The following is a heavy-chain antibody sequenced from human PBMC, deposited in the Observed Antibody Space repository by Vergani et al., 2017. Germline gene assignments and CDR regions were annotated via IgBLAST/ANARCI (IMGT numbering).Heavy chain of an antibody. Sequence: QVQLVQSGAEVKKPGASVKVSCKASGYTFTSYYMHWVRQAPGQRLEWMGWINTGNGNTKYSQKFQGRVTITRDTSASTAYMELSSLRSDDTAVYYCARDNPYSSSLLDYWGQGTLVTVSS. D-gene: IGHD6-6*01. J-gene: IGHJ4*02. V-gene: IGHV1-3*04. CDR3: ARDNPYSSSLLDY. CDR1: GYTFTSYY. CDR2: INTGNGNT.